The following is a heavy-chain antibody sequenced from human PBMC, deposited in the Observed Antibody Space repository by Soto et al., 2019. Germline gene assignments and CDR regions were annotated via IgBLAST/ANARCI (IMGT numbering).Heavy chain of an antibody. Sequence: TLSLTCAVCGGSFSGYYWSWIRQPPGKGLEWIGEINHSGSTNYNPSLKSRVTISVDTSKNQFSLKLSSVTAADTAVYYCARGNVLVGATNFDYWGQGTLVTVSS. CDR1: GGSFSGYY. CDR2: INHSGST. V-gene: IGHV4-34*01. CDR3: ARGNVLVGATNFDY. D-gene: IGHD1-26*01. J-gene: IGHJ4*02.